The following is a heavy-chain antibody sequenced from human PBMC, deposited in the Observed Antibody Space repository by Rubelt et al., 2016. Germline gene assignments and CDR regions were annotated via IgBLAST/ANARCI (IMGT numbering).Heavy chain of an antibody. CDR1: GGSFSGYY. CDR2: IYYSGST. V-gene: IGHV4-34*01. J-gene: IGHJ5*02. CDR3: ALHGRITIFGVVIINSWFDP. Sequence: QVQLQQWGAGLLKPSETLSLTCAVYGGSFSGYYWSWIRQPPGKGLEWIGSIYYSGSTYYNPSLKSRVTISVDTAKNQFSLKLSSVTAADTAVYYCALHGRITIFGVVIINSWFDPWGQGTLVTVSS. D-gene: IGHD3-3*01.